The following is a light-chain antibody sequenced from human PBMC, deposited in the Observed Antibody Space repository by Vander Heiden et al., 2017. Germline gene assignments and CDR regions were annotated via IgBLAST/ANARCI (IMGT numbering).Light chain of an antibody. J-gene: IGLJ1*01. Sequence: QSALTQPHSMSGSPGHSVTMSGAGTRSDVGAYDYVSWYQQHPGRAPKLIIFDVNKRPSGVPNRFSGSKSGSTASLTISGLQAEDEADYYCCSYAGSYTFVFGIGTRVTVL. CDR2: DVN. CDR1: RSDVGAYDY. CDR3: CSYAGSYTFV. V-gene: IGLV2-11*01.